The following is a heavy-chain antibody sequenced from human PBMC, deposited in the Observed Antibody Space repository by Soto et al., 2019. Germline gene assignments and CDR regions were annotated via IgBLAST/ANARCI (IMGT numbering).Heavy chain of an antibody. J-gene: IGHJ6*02. V-gene: IGHV1-69*01. CDR3: ASHFQGGAGYSYGQYYYYGMDV. D-gene: IGHD5-18*01. CDR1: GGTFSSYA. CDR2: IIPIFGTA. Sequence: QVQLVQSGAEVKKPGSSVKVSCKASGGTFSSYAISWVRQAPGQGLEWMGGIIPIFGTANYAQKFQGRVMITADESTSTAYMEMSSLRSGYTALYYCASHFQGGAGYSYGQYYYYGMDVWGQGTTVTVTS.